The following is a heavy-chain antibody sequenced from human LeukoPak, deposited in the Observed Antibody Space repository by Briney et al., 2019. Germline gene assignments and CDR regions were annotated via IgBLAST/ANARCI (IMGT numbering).Heavy chain of an antibody. CDR3: TTDRLQLFAY. CDR1: GFTFSNAW. D-gene: IGHD5-18*01. J-gene: IGHJ4*02. CDR2: IKSKADGGST. V-gene: IGHV3-15*07. Sequence: GGSLRLSCAASGFTFSNAWMNWVHQAPGKGLEWVGRIKSKADGGSTDYAAPVKGRFTISRNDSKNTLYLQMNSLKTEDTAVYYCTTDRLQLFAYWGQGTLVTVSS.